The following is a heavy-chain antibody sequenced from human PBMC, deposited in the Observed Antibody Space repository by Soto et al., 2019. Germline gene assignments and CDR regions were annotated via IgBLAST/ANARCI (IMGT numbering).Heavy chain of an antibody. D-gene: IGHD6-13*01. J-gene: IGHJ4*02. CDR2: IYSGGST. Sequence: GGPLRLSCAASGFTVSSNYMSWVRQAPGKGLEWVSVIYSGGSTYYADSVKGRFTISRDNSKNTLYLQMNSLRAEDTAVYYCARSSNSIAAAGTGFDYWGQGTLVTVSS. CDR1: GFTVSSNY. CDR3: ARSSNSIAAAGTGFDY. V-gene: IGHV3-53*01.